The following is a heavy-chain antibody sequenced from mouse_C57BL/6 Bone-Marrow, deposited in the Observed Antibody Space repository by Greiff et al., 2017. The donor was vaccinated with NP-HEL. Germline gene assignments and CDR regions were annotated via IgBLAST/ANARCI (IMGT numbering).Heavy chain of an antibody. CDR2: IDPSDSET. CDR3: ARSPFLLYFDY. Sequence: QVHVKQPGAELVRPGSSVKLSCKASGYTFTSYWMHWVKQRPIQGLEWIGNIDPSDSETHYNQKFKDKATLTVDKSSSTAYMQLSSLTSEDSAVYYCARSPFLLYFDYWGQGTTLTVSS. V-gene: IGHV1-52*01. CDR1: GYTFTSYW. J-gene: IGHJ2*01.